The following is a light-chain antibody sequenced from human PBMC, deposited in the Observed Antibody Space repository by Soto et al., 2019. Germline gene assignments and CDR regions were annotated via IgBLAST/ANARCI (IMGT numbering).Light chain of an antibody. V-gene: IGKV3D-15*01. J-gene: IGKJ1*01. CDR3: QHYNTWPPWA. Sequence: IVLTQSPATLSVSLGERVTLSCRASENAGTFLAWYQQKPGQSPRLLIYGVSTRTAGLPARFSGTGSGTDFTLTISSVQSEDFAVYYCQHYNTWPPWAFGQGTKVEIK. CDR2: GVS. CDR1: ENAGTF.